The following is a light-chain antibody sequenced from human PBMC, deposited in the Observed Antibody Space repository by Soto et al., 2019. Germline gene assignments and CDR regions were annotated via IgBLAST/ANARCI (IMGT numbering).Light chain of an antibody. V-gene: IGKV3-15*01. CDR3: QHYNSYSEA. CDR1: QSVSSN. CDR2: GAS. J-gene: IGKJ1*01. Sequence: EIVMTQSPATLSVSPGERATLSCRASQSVSSNVAWYQQIPGQTPRLLIYGASTRATGIPVRFSGSGSGTEFTLTISSLQPDDFATFYCQHYNSYSEAVGQGTKVDIK.